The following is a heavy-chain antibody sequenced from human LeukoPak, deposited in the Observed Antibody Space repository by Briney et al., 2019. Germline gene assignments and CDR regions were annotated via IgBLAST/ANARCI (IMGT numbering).Heavy chain of an antibody. CDR1: GFSFSDSW. J-gene: IGHJ6*02. V-gene: IGHV3-7*01. CDR2: IKEDESQE. D-gene: IGHD7-27*01. Sequence: PGGSLRLSCAASGFSFSDSWMSLVRQAPGKGPEWVANIKEDESQEHYADSVKGRFTVSRDNAKNSLFLQMNSLRVEDTAVYYCATYKNWVAGDVWGQGTTVSVSS. CDR3: ATYKNWVAGDV.